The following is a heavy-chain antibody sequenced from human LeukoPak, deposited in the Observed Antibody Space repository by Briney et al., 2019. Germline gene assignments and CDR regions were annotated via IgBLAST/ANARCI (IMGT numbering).Heavy chain of an antibody. D-gene: IGHD2-2*01. Sequence: HAGGSLRLSCAASGFTFSNYWMSWVRQAPGKGLEWVANIKQDGSEKNYVDSVKGRFTISRDNAQNSLYLQMNSLRAEDTAVYYCARGSQLPLQPLGYWGQGTLVTVSS. V-gene: IGHV3-7*01. CDR2: IKQDGSEK. J-gene: IGHJ4*02. CDR3: ARGSQLPLQPLGY. CDR1: GFTFSNYW.